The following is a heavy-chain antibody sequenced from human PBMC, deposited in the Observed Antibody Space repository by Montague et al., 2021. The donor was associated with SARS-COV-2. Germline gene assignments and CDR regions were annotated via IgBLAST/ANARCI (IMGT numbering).Heavy chain of an antibody. CDR3: VRDGGLRFSGGAMDV. D-gene: IGHD3-3*01. J-gene: IGHJ6*02. V-gene: IGHV4-31*03. Sequence: TLSLTCNVSGGSMISGGYYWSWIRQPPGKGLEWIGYVYSGGTTYYNPPLKSRVTISEDMSKNQFSLRLTSVTAADTAVYCCVRDGGLRFSGGAMDVWGRGTTVTVSS. CDR2: VYSGGTT. CDR1: GGSMISGGYY.